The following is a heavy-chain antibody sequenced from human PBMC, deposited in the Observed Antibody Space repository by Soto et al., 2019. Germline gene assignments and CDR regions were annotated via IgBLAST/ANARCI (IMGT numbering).Heavy chain of an antibody. CDR2: ISGGGGSS. D-gene: IGHD3-10*01. CDR1: GFTFSNYA. Sequence: EVQLLESGGGWVQPGGSLRLSCTASGFTFSNYAMTWVRQAPGKGLEWVSTISGGGGSSYYADSVKGRFTISRDNSKNTLFLQMNSLRAEDTAVYYCARNEFGAGGYYFDYWGQGTLVTVSS. CDR3: ARNEFGAGGYYFDY. V-gene: IGHV3-23*01. J-gene: IGHJ4*02.